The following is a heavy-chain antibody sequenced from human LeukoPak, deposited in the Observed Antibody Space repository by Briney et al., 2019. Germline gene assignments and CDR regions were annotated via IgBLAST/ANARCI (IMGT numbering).Heavy chain of an antibody. D-gene: IGHD2-21*02. CDR3: AIEAWVVTVDVWNI. Sequence: GGSLRLSCAASGFTISSYYMNWVRQAPGKGLEWVSYISDSSSSIYYADSVKGRFTISRDNAKNSLHLHLDSLRDEDTALYYCAIEAWVVTVDVWNIWGQGTMVTVSS. CDR2: ISDSSSSI. J-gene: IGHJ3*02. V-gene: IGHV3-48*02. CDR1: GFTISSYY.